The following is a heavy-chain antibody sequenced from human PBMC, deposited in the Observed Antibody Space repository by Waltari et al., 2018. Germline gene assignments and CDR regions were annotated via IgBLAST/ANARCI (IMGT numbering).Heavy chain of an antibody. J-gene: IGHJ6*03. Sequence: QLGESGGNLVEPGGSLSPPGAASGFAFRINRMNWVRQAPGKGLEWVSYLSGDESKVFYAESVKGRFTISRDDAKNSLYLHMSSLRDEDTAVYYCAREFSGSFDYMDVWGKGTTVTVSS. D-gene: IGHD1-26*01. CDR3: AREFSGSFDYMDV. CDR2: LSGDESKV. CDR1: GFAFRINR. V-gene: IGHV3-48*03.